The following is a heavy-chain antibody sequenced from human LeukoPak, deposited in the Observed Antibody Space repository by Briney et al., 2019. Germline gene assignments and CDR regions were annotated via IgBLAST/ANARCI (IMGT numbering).Heavy chain of an antibody. CDR2: IDKDGRST. J-gene: IGHJ6*02. CDR3: ATWAFYHSLDV. CDR1: GFTLGAFA. Sequence: GGSLRLSCAASGFTLGAFAMHWVRQAPGKGLEWVSLIDKDGRSTYYADSGKGRFTISRDNSKNSLYLQMNSLRTEDTALYYCATWAFYHSLDVWGQGTTVTVSS. V-gene: IGHV3-43*02. D-gene: IGHD1-26*01.